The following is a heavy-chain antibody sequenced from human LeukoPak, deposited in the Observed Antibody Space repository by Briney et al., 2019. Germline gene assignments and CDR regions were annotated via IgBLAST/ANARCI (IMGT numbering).Heavy chain of an antibody. CDR3: ATLGGHSLAAQNGY. V-gene: IGHV1-2*02. D-gene: IGHD3-16*01. Sequence: ASVKVSCKASGYTFTVYFMHWVRQAPGQGLEWMGLMNPDNGGTHYAQKFQGRVTMTRDSSINTAYMELSRLTSDDTAVYYCATLGGHSLAAQNGYWGQGTLVTVSS. CDR1: GYTFTVYF. J-gene: IGHJ4*02. CDR2: MNPDNGGT.